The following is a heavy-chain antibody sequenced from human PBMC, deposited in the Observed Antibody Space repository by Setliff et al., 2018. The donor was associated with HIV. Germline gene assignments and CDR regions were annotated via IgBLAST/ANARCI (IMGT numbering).Heavy chain of an antibody. D-gene: IGHD1-1*01. Sequence: SETLSLTCTVSGGSISFGCYYWSWIRQTPGKGLEWIRNIYYTGFAYYNPSLKSRVTISLDTSKTRFFLNLTSVTDADTAVYFCTREGRGDPAMATTRIDYWGQGKLVTVSS. CDR2: IYYTGFA. CDR1: GGSISFGCYY. J-gene: IGHJ4*02. V-gene: IGHV4-39*02. CDR3: TREGRGDPAMATTRIDY.